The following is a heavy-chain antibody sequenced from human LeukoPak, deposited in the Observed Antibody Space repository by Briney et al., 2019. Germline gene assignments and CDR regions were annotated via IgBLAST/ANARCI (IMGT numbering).Heavy chain of an antibody. CDR1: GGSISSYY. Sequence: PSETLSLTCTVSGGSISSYYWSWIRQPAGKGLEWIGRIYTSGSTNYNPSLKSRVTMSVDTSKNQFSLKLSSVTAADTAVYYCARDQPIGGAMGNWFDPWGQGTLVTVSS. J-gene: IGHJ5*02. CDR3: ARDQPIGGAMGNWFDP. V-gene: IGHV4-4*07. D-gene: IGHD3-16*01. CDR2: IYTSGST.